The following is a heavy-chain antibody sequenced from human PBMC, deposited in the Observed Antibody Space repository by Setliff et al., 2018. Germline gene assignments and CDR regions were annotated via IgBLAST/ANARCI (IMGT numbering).Heavy chain of an antibody. V-gene: IGHV4-38-2*01. Sequence: SETLSLTCAVSGYSISSGYYWGWIRQPPGKGLEWIGSIYYSGSTYYNPSLKSRVTISVGTSKNQFSLKLSSVTAADTAVYYCARLRGYSSGWYFDYWGQGTLVTVSS. J-gene: IGHJ4*02. CDR1: GYSISSGYY. CDR2: IYYSGST. D-gene: IGHD6-19*01. CDR3: ARLRGYSSGWYFDY.